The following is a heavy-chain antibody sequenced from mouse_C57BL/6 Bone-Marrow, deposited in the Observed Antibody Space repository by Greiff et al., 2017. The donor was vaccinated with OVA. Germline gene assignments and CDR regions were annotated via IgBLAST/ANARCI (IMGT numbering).Heavy chain of an antibody. CDR2: IYPGSGNT. CDR1: GYTFTDYY. Sequence: QVQLKESGAELVRPGASVKLSCKASGYTFTDYYINWVKQRPGQGLEWIARIYPGSGNTYYNEKFKGKATLTAEKSSSTAYMQLSSLTSEDSSVYFCARGGLLRYLCAMDYWGQGTSVTVSS. J-gene: IGHJ4*01. D-gene: IGHD1-1*01. CDR3: ARGGLLRYLCAMDY. V-gene: IGHV1-76*01.